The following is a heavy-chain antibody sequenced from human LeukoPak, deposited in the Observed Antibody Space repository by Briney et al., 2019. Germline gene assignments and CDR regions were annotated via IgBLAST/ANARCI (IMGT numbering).Heavy chain of an antibody. V-gene: IGHV1-46*01. CDR1: GYTFTSDY. CDR2: INPSGGST. Sequence: ASVKVSCKASGYTFTSDYIHWVRQAPGQGLEWMGIINPSGGSTSYAQKFQGRVTMTRDTSTSTVYMELSSLRSEDTAVYYCARAISRWLDPWGQGTLVTVSS. CDR3: ARAISRWLDP. J-gene: IGHJ5*02.